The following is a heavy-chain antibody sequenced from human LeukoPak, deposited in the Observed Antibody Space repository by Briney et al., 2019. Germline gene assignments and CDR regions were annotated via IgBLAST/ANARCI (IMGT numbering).Heavy chain of an antibody. CDR3: ARHRYDYVWGSYRDWGGSLNWFDP. D-gene: IGHD3-16*02. CDR2: INHSGST. Sequence: SETLSLTCAVYDGSFSGYYWSWIRQPPGKGLEWIGEINHSGSTNYNPSLKSRVTISLDTSKSQFSLKVRYVTAADTAVYYCARHRYDYVWGSYRDWGGSLNWFDPWGQGTLVTVSS. J-gene: IGHJ5*02. CDR1: DGSFSGYY. V-gene: IGHV4-34*01.